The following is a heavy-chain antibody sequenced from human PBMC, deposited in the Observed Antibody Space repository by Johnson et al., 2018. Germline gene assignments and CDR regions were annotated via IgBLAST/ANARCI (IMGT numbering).Heavy chain of an antibody. D-gene: IGHD1-7*01. CDR3: ATGHYLAGTTYSQH. CDR1: GFTFINYV. J-gene: IGHJ1*01. Sequence: VQLVQSGGGLVQXGGSLRLSCAASGFTFINYVMNWVRQAPGRGLEWISVISESGDTTYYADSEKGRFTISRDDSQKTLCLQMSGLRAEDTAVYFCATGHYLAGTTYSQHWGQGTLVTVSS. CDR2: ISESGDTT. V-gene: IGHV3-23*04.